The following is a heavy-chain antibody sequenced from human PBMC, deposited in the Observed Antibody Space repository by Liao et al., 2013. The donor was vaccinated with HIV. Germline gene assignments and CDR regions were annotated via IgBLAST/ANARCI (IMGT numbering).Heavy chain of an antibody. J-gene: IGHJ3*02. Sequence: QLQVQESGPGLVKPSETLSLNCTVSGASISNSGHYWGWIRQPPGKGLEWIGSSDYSGSRYYSTSLRSRVTISVDTSKSQFSLNLTSVTAADTAVYYCARALYFPRGTGFGFDIWGQGTMVTVSS. D-gene: IGHD1-26*01. CDR1: GASISNSGHY. CDR2: SDYSGSR. V-gene: IGHV4-39*07. CDR3: ARALYFPRGTGFGFDI.